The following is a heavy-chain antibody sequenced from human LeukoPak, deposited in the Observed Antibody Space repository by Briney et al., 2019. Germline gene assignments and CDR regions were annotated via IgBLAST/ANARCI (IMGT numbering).Heavy chain of an antibody. J-gene: IGHJ4*02. D-gene: IGHD1-26*01. Sequence: PSETLSLTCTVSGGSFSSYYWSWIRQPAGKGLDWIGRIYTSGSTNYNPSLKSRVTISVDKSKNQFSLKLSSVTAADTAVYYCARALVGALDYWGQGNLVTVSS. CDR2: IYTSGST. CDR1: GGSFSSYY. V-gene: IGHV4-4*07. CDR3: ARALVGALDY.